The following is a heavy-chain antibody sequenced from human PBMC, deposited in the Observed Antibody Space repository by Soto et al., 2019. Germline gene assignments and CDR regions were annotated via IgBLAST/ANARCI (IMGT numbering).Heavy chain of an antibody. CDR1: GFTFSSYW. V-gene: IGHV3-7*01. CDR3: ARWNSYGYYFDY. CDR2: INQDRSEE. D-gene: IGHD5-18*01. Sequence: EVQLVESGGGLVQPGGSLRLSCAASGFTFSSYWMSWVRQAPGKGLEWVANINQDRSEEYYVESVKGRFTISRDNAKNSLYLQMNSLRAEDTAVYYCARWNSYGYYFDYWGQGTLVTVSS. J-gene: IGHJ4*02.